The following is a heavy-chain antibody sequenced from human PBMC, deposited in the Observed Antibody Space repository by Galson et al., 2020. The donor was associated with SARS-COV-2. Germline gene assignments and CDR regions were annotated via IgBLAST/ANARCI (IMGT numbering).Heavy chain of an antibody. D-gene: IGHD3-10*01. CDR3: ASYGARFGDAEGIYYYYGMDV. CDR1: GYTFTSYG. V-gene: IGHV1-18*01. Sequence: ASVKVSCKASGYTFTSYGISWVRQAPGQGLEWMGWISAYNGNTNYAQKLQGRVTMTTDTSTSTAYMELRSLRSDDTAVYYCASYGARFGDAEGIYYYYGMDVWGQGTTVTVSS. CDR2: ISAYNGNT. J-gene: IGHJ6*02.